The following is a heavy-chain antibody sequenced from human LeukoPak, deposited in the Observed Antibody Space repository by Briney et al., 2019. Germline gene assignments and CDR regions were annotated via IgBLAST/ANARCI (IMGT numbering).Heavy chain of an antibody. V-gene: IGHV1-18*01. J-gene: IGHJ3*02. CDR1: GYTFTSYG. D-gene: IGHD2-15*01. Sequence: ASVKVSCKASGYTFTSYGISWVRQARGQGLEWMGWISAYNGNTNFAQKLQGRITMTTDTSTSTAYMELRSLRSDDTAVYYCVRSGYCYGGTCHSGAFDIWGQGTVVTVSS. CDR3: VRSGYCYGGTCHSGAFDI. CDR2: ISAYNGNT.